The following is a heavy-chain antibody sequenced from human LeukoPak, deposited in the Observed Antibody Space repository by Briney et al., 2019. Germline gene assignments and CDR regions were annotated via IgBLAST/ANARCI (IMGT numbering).Heavy chain of an antibody. CDR3: ARWEEYYYDNTHAFDI. CDR2: INPNSGGT. Sequence: ASVKVSCKASGYTFTGYYMHRVRQAPGQGLEWMGWINPNSGGTNYAQKFQGRVTMNRDTSLSTAYVAVSRLRSDDTAVYYCARWEEYYYDNTHAFDIWGQGTMVTVSS. CDR1: GYTFTGYY. J-gene: IGHJ3*02. V-gene: IGHV1-2*02. D-gene: IGHD3-22*01.